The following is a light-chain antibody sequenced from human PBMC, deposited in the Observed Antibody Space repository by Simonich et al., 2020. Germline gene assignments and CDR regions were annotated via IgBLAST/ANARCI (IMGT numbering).Light chain of an antibody. CDR3: QQYYSTPYT. CDR1: QRVSSN. V-gene: IGKV3-15*01. J-gene: IGKJ2*01. Sequence: EIVMTQSPATLSVSPGERTTLSCRASQRVSSNLAWYQQKPGQAPRLLIYGASTRATGIPARLSGSGSGTEFTLTISSLQAEDVAVYYCQQYYSTPYTFGQGTKLEIK. CDR2: GAS.